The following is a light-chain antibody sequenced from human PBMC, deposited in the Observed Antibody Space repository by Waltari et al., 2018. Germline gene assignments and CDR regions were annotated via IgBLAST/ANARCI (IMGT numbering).Light chain of an antibody. J-gene: IGKJ2*01. CDR3: QQYNNWPPYT. CDR2: GAS. V-gene: IGKV3-15*01. Sequence: EIVMTQSPATLSVSPGERATLSCRASQSVSSNLAWYQQKPGQAPGLLIYGASTKATGIPARFSGSGSGKEFTLTISSMQSEDVAVYYCQQYNNWPPYTFGQGTKLEIK. CDR1: QSVSSN.